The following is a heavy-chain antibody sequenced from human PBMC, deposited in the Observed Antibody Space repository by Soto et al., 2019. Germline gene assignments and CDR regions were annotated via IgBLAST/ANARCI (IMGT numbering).Heavy chain of an antibody. Sequence: QVQLVQSGGEVKKPGASVKVSCKASGYTFTTFGITWVRQVPGQGLEWLGWISTSTGNTNYVQNLQGRLTLTTDTTKRTAYMELRSLTSDDKAVYYRARSPRVIVTAKGTLDFWGQGTLITVSS. V-gene: IGHV1-18*04. J-gene: IGHJ4*02. CDR2: ISTSTGNT. CDR3: ARSPRVIVTAKGTLDF. CDR1: GYTFTTFG. D-gene: IGHD2-21*02.